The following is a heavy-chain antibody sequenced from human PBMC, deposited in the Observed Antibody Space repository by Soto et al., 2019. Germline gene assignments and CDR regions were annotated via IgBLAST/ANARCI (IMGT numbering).Heavy chain of an antibody. CDR2: ISYDGSNK. Sequence: QVPLVESGGGVVQPGTSLRLSCAASGFTFETYAMHWVRLAPGKGLEWKAVISYDGSNKYYADSVKGRFTISRDNSKNTLYMQMNSLRAEDTAIYYCAKDHIVAAAPDYWGQGTLVTVSS. CDR1: GFTFETYA. V-gene: IGHV3-30*18. CDR3: AKDHIVAAAPDY. D-gene: IGHD2-2*01. J-gene: IGHJ4*02.